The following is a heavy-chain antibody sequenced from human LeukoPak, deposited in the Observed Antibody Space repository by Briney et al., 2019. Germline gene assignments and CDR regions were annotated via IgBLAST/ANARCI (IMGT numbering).Heavy chain of an antibody. CDR3: ARGTTYYDFWSGYSGFSRAFDI. CDR1: GGSFSGYY. CDR2: INHSGST. J-gene: IGHJ3*02. D-gene: IGHD3-3*01. V-gene: IGHV4-34*01. Sequence: SETLSLTCAVYGGSFSGYYWSWIRLPPGKGLEWIGEINHSGSTNYNPSLKSRVTISVDTSKNQFSLKLSSVTAADTAVYYCARGTTYYDFWSGYSGFSRAFDIWGQGTMATVSS.